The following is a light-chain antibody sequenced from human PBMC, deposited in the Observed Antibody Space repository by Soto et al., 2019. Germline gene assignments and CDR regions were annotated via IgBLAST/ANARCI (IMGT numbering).Light chain of an antibody. V-gene: IGKV1-39*01. CDR2: TTS. Sequence: DIQMTQSPSSLSASVGDRVTITCWASQSIANYLNWYQQKPGKAPKLLIYTTSSLQSGVPSRFSGSGSGTDFTLTISSLQPEDFATYFCQQSYSFPKTFGQGTKVEI. J-gene: IGKJ1*01. CDR3: QQSYSFPKT. CDR1: QSIANY.